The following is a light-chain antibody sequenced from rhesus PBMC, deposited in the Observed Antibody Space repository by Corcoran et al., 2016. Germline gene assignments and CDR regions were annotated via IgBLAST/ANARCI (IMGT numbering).Light chain of an antibody. CDR3: QQDYSWPLT. CDR2: GAS. J-gene: IGKJ4*01. CDR1: QTVNSH. V-gene: IGKV3-42*01. Sequence: ERVLTQSPATLSLSPGERATLSCRASQTVNSHLAWYQQKPGKAPKLLIHGASNRATGVPDRVSGRGSGTEFTLTISSLEPEDVGIYFCQQDYSWPLTFGGGTKVELK.